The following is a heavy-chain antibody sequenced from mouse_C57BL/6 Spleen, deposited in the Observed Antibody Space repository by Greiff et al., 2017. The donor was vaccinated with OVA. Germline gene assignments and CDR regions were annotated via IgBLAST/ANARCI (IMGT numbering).Heavy chain of an antibody. Sequence: VKLMESGPELVKPGASVKISCKASGYAFSSSWMNWVKQRPGKGLEWIGRIYPGDGDTNYNGKFKGKATLTADKSSSTAYMQLSSLTSEDSAVYFCARPFGYGSSYDYWGQGTTLTVSS. D-gene: IGHD1-1*01. V-gene: IGHV1-82*01. CDR2: IYPGDGDT. CDR3: ARPFGYGSSYDY. J-gene: IGHJ2*01. CDR1: GYAFSSSW.